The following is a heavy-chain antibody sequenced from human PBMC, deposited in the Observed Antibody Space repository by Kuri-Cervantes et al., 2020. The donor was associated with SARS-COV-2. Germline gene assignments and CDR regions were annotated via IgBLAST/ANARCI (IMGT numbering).Heavy chain of an antibody. V-gene: IGHV3-53*01. J-gene: IGHJ4*02. Sequence: GESLKISCAASRFSVRSNYMSWVRQAPGKGLEWVSSIYSSGSTYYADSVKGRFTSSRENYKNTVYLQLNSLRVEDTAVYYCARSTVGFDSWGQGTLVTVSS. D-gene: IGHD4-23*01. CDR1: RFSVRSNY. CDR3: ARSTVGFDS. CDR2: IYSSGST.